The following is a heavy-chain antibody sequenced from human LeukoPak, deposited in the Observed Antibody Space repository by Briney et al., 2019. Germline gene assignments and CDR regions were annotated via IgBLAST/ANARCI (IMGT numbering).Heavy chain of an antibody. V-gene: IGHV1-8*01. D-gene: IGHD3-22*01. J-gene: IGHJ4*02. CDR3: ARGRRWRDSSGYYKIDY. CDR1: GYTFTSYD. Sequence: ASVKVSCKASGYTFTSYDINWVRQATGQGLEWMGLMNPNSGNTSYAQKFQGRVTMTRNTSISTAYMELSSLRSEDTAVHYCARGRRWRDSSGYYKIDYWGQGTLVTVSS. CDR2: MNPNSGNT.